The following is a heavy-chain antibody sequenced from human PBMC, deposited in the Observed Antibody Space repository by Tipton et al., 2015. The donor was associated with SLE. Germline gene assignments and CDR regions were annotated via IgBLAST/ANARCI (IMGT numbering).Heavy chain of an antibody. Sequence: GLVKPSETLSLTCTVSGGSISSSSYYWGWIRQPPGKGLEWIGRIYTSGSTYYNPSLKSRVIISVDTSKNQFSLKLSSVTAAATAVYYCAGGRGGRRYWYFDLWGRGTLVTVSS. D-gene: IGHD1-26*01. CDR2: IYTSGST. CDR3: AGGRGGRRYWYFDL. V-gene: IGHV4-39*07. CDR1: GGSISSSSYY. J-gene: IGHJ2*01.